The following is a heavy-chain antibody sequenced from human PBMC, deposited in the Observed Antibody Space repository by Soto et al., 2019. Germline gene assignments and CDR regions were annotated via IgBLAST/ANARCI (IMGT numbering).Heavy chain of an antibody. CDR3: AGYCSSTSCYSRF. CDR2: ISYDGSNG. CDR1: GFTFSSYA. Sequence: GGSLRLSCAASGFTFSSYAMHWVRQAPGKGLEWVAVISYDGSNGYYADSVKGRFTISRDNSKNTLYLQMNSLRPEDTAVYYCAGYCSSTSCYSRFWGQGTLVTVSS. D-gene: IGHD2-2*01. V-gene: IGHV3-30-3*01. J-gene: IGHJ4*02.